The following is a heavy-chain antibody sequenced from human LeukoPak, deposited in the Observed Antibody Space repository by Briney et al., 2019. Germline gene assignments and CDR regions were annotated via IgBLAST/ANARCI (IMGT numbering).Heavy chain of an antibody. D-gene: IGHD6-19*01. CDR2: IYYSGSA. V-gene: IGHV4-59*01. J-gene: IGHJ6*02. CDR3: AGGYSSGWYMSNYYYYYYGMDV. CDR1: GGSISSYY. Sequence: SETLSLTCTVSGGSISSYYWSWIRQPPGKGLEWIGYIYYSGSANYNPSLKSRVTISVDTSKNQFSLKLSSVTAADTAVYYCAGGYSSGWYMSNYYYYYYGMDVWGQGTTVTVSS.